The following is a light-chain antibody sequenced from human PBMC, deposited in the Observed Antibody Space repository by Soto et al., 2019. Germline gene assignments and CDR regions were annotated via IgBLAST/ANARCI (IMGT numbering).Light chain of an antibody. J-gene: IGKJ4*01. V-gene: IGKV3-15*01. CDR3: QRYNSCPLT. CDR2: DTS. Sequence: EIIMTQSPATLSVSPGDGATLSCRASQGIGDTLAWYQHKPGQTPRLLIYDTSTRATGVPARFSGSRSGTEFTLTINSLQSEDFAVYYCQRYNSCPLTFGGGTKVENK. CDR1: QGIGDT.